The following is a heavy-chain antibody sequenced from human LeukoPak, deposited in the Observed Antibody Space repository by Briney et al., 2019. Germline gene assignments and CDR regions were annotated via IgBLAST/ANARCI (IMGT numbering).Heavy chain of an antibody. V-gene: IGHV4-39*07. CDR3: ARDRGAGVSPDAFDI. CDR2: IYYSGST. D-gene: IGHD1-26*01. CDR1: GGSISSSSYY. J-gene: IGHJ3*02. Sequence: SETLSLTCTVSGGSISSSSYYWGWIRQPPGKGLEWIGSIYYSGSTYYNPSLKSRVTISVDTSKNQFSLKLSSVTAADTAVYYCARDRGAGVSPDAFDIWGQGTMVTVSS.